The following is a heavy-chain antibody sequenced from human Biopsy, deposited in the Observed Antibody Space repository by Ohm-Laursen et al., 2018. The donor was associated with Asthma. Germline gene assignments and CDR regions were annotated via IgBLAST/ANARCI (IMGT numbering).Heavy chain of an antibody. CDR1: GGSISSSRYY. V-gene: IGHV4-39*01. Sequence: GTLSLTCTVSGGSISSSRYYWGWIRQTPGKGLEWIGSIYYRGNTYYNPSLKSRVTISVDTSKNQFSLKLSSVTATDTAVYYCANTIGGVAADYWGQGTLVTVSS. J-gene: IGHJ4*02. CDR3: ANTIGGVAADY. D-gene: IGHD3-16*01. CDR2: IYYRGNT.